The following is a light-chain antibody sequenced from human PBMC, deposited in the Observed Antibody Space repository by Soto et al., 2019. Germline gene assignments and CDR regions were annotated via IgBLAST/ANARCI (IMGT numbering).Light chain of an antibody. V-gene: IGLV2-8*01. CDR2: EVS. CDR3: SSYAGDYNLYV. CDR1: SSDVGGYNY. Sequence: QSVLTQPPFASGSPGQSVTISCTGTSSDVGGYNYVSWYQHHPGKAPKLLIYEVSKRPSGVPDRFSGSKSANTASLTVSGLQAVDEADYFCSSYAGDYNLYVFGTGTKVTVL. J-gene: IGLJ1*01.